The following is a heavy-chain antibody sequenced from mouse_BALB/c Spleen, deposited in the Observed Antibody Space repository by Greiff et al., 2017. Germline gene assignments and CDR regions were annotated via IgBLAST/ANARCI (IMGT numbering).Heavy chain of an antibody. CDR2: INPSNGGT. CDR3: TRYYYGLDY. J-gene: IGHJ2*01. Sequence: VKLMESGAELVKPGASVKLSCKASGYTFTSYYMYWVKQRPGQGLEWIGEINPSNGGTNFNEKFKSKATLTVDKSSSTAYMQLSSLTSEDSAVYYCTRYYYGLDYWGQGTTLTVSS. V-gene: IGHV1S81*02. CDR1: GYTFTSYY. D-gene: IGHD2-1*01.